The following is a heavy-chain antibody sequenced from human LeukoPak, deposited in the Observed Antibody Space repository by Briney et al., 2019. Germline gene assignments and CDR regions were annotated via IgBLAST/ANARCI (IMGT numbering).Heavy chain of an antibody. D-gene: IGHD6-19*01. J-gene: IGHJ4*02. V-gene: IGHV3-30*02. Sequence: GGSLRLSCAASGFTFSGCGMHWVRQAPGKGLEWVAFIWYDGRDKYYADSVKGRFTISRDNSKNTLYLQMNSLRADDTAVYYCAKAAVAPHFDYWGQGTLVTVSS. CDR3: AKAAVAPHFDY. CDR1: GFTFSGCG. CDR2: IWYDGRDK.